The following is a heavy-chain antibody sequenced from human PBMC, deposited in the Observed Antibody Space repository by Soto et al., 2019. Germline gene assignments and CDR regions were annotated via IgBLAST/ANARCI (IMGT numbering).Heavy chain of an antibody. Sequence: GSLRLSCAASGFTFSSYAMSWVRQAPGKGLEWVSAISGSGGSTYYADSVKGRFTISRDNSKNTLYLQMNSLRAEDTAVYYCAKSRDIVVVVAAIGYWGQGTLVTVSS. J-gene: IGHJ4*02. CDR2: ISGSGGST. D-gene: IGHD2-15*01. CDR3: AKSRDIVVVVAAIGY. CDR1: GFTFSSYA. V-gene: IGHV3-23*01.